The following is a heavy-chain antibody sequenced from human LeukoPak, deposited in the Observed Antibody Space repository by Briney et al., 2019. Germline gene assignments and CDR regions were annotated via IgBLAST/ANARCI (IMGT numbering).Heavy chain of an antibody. CDR2: IYTSGST. Sequence: SQTLSLTCTVSGGSISSGSYYWSWIRQPAGKGLEWIGRIYTSGSTNYNPSLKSRVTISVDTSKNQFSLKLSSVAAADTAVYYCTGGAERGLRYFDWLHYYYYYCMDVWGKGTTVTISS. CDR3: TGGAERGLRYFDWLHYYYYYCMDV. V-gene: IGHV4-61*02. D-gene: IGHD3-9*01. CDR1: GGSISSGSYY. J-gene: IGHJ6*03.